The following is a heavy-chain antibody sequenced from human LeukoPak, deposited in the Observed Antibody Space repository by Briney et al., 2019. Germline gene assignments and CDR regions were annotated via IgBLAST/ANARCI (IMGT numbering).Heavy chain of an antibody. V-gene: IGHV3-74*01. D-gene: IGHD2/OR15-2a*01. CDR1: GFTFSRYW. CDR2: ISTDGSST. Sequence: GGSLRLSCAASGFTFSRYWMHWLRQAPGKGLVWVSRISTDGSSTSYADSVKGRFTISRDNGKNTLYLQMNSLRAEDTAVYYCASYLTSIPSGMDVWGQGTTVTVSS. CDR3: ASYLTSIPSGMDV. J-gene: IGHJ6*02.